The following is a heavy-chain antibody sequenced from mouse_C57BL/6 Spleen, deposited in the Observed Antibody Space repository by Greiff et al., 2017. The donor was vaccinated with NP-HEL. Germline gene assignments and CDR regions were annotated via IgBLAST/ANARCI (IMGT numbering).Heavy chain of an antibody. J-gene: IGHJ3*01. Sequence: QVQLQQPGAELVRPGTSVKLSCKASGYTFTSYWMHWVKQRPGQGLEWIGVIDPSDSYTNYNQKFKGKATLTVDTSSSTAYMQLSSLTSEDSAVYCCASGHSSGYPVADWGQGTLVTVSA. V-gene: IGHV1-59*01. D-gene: IGHD3-1*01. CDR2: IDPSDSYT. CDR3: ASGHSSGYPVAD. CDR1: GYTFTSYW.